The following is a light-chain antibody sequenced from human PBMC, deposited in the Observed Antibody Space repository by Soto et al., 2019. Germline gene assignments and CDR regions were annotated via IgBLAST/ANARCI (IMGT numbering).Light chain of an antibody. CDR2: GAT. CDR1: QRVIGNY. Sequence: IVLTQSPGTLSLSPGTRATLSCRASQRVIGNYLAWYQLNPGKAPRLPIYGATSRSTGIPDRFSGSGSGTDFTLTISSLEPEDCAVSYGQSYCSPWTFGQGTKVEV. V-gene: IGKV3-20*01. J-gene: IGKJ1*01. CDR3: QSYCSPWT.